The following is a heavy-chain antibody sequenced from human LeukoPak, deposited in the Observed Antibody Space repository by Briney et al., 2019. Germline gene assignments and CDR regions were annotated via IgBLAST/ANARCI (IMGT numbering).Heavy chain of an antibody. V-gene: IGHV3-33*01. D-gene: IGHD6-13*01. CDR2: IWYDGSNK. Sequence: PGRSLRLSCAASGFTFSSYGMHWVRQAPGKGLEWVAVIWYDGSNKYYADSVKGRFTISRDNSQNTLYLQMNSLRAEDTAVYYCARSTRQSIAAAVLDPWGQGTLVTVSS. J-gene: IGHJ5*02. CDR3: ARSTRQSIAAAVLDP. CDR1: GFTFSSYG.